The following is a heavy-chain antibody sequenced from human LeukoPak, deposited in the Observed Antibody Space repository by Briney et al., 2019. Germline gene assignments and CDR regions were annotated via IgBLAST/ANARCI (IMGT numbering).Heavy chain of an antibody. CDR2: ISGSGGST. Sequence: GGSLRLSCAASGFTFSSYGMSWVRQAPGKGLEWVSAISGSGGSTYYADSVKGRFTISRDNAKNSLYLQMNSLRAEDSALYYCAREVTRRGFDYWGQGTLVTVSS. J-gene: IGHJ4*02. D-gene: IGHD4-17*01. CDR3: AREVTRRGFDY. CDR1: GFTFSSYG. V-gene: IGHV3-23*01.